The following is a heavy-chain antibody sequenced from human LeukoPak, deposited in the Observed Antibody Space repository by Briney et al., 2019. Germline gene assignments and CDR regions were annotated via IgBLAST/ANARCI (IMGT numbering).Heavy chain of an antibody. Sequence: GGSLRLSCAASGFTFSSYGMHWVRQAPGKGLEWVAVISYDGSNKYYADSVKGRFTISRVNSKNTLYLQMNSLRAEDTAVYYCAKDRLVRCSSTSCYSSGMDVWGQGTTVTVSS. J-gene: IGHJ6*02. CDR2: ISYDGSNK. CDR3: AKDRLVRCSSTSCYSSGMDV. CDR1: GFTFSSYG. V-gene: IGHV3-30*18. D-gene: IGHD2-2*01.